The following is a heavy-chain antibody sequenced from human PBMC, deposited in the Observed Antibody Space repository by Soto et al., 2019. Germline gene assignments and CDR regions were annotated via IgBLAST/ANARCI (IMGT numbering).Heavy chain of an antibody. CDR2: IWHEGSDI. D-gene: IGHD5-18*01. Sequence: QVPLMESGGGLVQPGRSLRLSCGASGFTFSRDVMHWVSQAPGKGLEWVALIWHEGSDISYGDSVKGRFTISRDNSKNTLYLEMNSLRADDTAVYYCARNLDDTATNYAIEVWGQGTTVIVSS. CDR3: ARNLDDTATNYAIEV. V-gene: IGHV3-33*01. J-gene: IGHJ6*02. CDR1: GFTFSRDV.